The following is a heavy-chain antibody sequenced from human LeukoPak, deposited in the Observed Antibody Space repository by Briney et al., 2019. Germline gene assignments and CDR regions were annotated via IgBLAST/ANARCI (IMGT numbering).Heavy chain of an antibody. CDR3: ARVNQDIVVVPAAMCWFDP. J-gene: IGHJ5*02. Sequence: GGSLRLSCAASEFTFSDYYMSWIRQAPGKGLEWVSYISSSGSTIYYADSVKGRFTISRDNAKNSLYLQMNSLRAEDTAVYYCARVNQDIVVVPAAMCWFDPWGQGTLVTVSS. CDR1: EFTFSDYY. D-gene: IGHD2-2*01. V-gene: IGHV3-11*01. CDR2: ISSSGSTI.